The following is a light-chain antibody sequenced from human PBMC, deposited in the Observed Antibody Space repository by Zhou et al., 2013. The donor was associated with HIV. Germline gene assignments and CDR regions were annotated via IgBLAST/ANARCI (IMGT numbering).Light chain of an antibody. CDR1: QGITNS. CDR3: QQSYSTPYT. J-gene: IGKJ2*01. V-gene: IGKV1-NL1*01. Sequence: DIQMTQSPSSLSASVGDRVTITCRASQGITNSLAWYQQTPGKAPKLLVYGASRLESGVPSRFSGSGSGTDFTLTISSLQPEDFATYYCQQSYSTPYTFAQGTKLEIK. CDR2: GAS.